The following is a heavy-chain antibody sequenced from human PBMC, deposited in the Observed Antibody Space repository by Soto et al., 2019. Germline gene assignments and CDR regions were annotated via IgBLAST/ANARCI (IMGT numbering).Heavy chain of an antibody. V-gene: IGHV3-74*01. CDR3: ARDQSIAAAGDYYYGMDV. D-gene: IGHD6-13*01. CDR1: GFTFSSYP. CDR2: ITEDGSGT. J-gene: IGHJ6*02. Sequence: EVQLVESGGAIVQPGGSLRLSCATSGFTFSSYPIHWVRQAPGKGPVWVSRITEDGSGTTYADSVKGRFTVTRDNAKNTMYLQMNSLRDEDTAVYYCARDQSIAAAGDYYYGMDVWGQGTTVTVSS.